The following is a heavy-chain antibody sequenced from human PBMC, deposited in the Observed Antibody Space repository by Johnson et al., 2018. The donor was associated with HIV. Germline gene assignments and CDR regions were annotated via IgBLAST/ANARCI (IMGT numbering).Heavy chain of an antibody. D-gene: IGHD1-26*01. Sequence: EKLVESGGGLVQPGGSLRLSCAASGFTFSSYAMHWVRQAPGKGLEYVSAISSNGGSTYYANSVKGRFTISRDNSKNTLYLQMGSLRAEDMAVYYCAREASGSLDAFDIWGQGT. J-gene: IGHJ3*02. CDR1: GFTFSSYA. CDR2: ISSNGGST. V-gene: IGHV3-64*01. CDR3: AREASGSLDAFDI.